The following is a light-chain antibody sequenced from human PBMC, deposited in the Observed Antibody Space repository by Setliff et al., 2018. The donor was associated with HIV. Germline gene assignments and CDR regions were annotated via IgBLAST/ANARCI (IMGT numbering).Light chain of an antibody. Sequence: QSVLTQPASVSGSPGQSITISCTGTNSDIGAYNSVSWYQHHPGKAPKLMIYDVSNRPSGVSNRFSGSKSGNTASLTISGLQTEDESHYYCSSFTTSSTLVFGGGTQLTVL. J-gene: IGLJ3*02. V-gene: IGLV2-14*03. CDR2: DVS. CDR3: SSFTTSSTLV. CDR1: NSDIGAYNS.